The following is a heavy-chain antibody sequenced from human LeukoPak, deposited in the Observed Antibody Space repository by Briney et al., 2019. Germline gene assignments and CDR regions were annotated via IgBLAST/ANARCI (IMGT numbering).Heavy chain of an antibody. V-gene: IGHV3-23*01. CDR1: GFTFSSYA. Sequence: GGSLRLSCAASGFTFSSYAMSWVRQAPGKGLEWVSAISGSGGSTYYADSVKGRFTISRDNSKSTLYLQMNSLRAEDTAVYYCARKSTWALDYWGQGTLVTVSS. CDR3: ARKSTWALDY. D-gene: IGHD1-26*01. J-gene: IGHJ4*02. CDR2: ISGSGGST.